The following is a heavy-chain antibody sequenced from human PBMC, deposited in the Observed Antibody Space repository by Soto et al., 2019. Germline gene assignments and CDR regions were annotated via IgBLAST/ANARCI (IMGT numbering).Heavy chain of an antibody. J-gene: IGHJ4*02. V-gene: IGHV3-53*01. Sequence: GSLRLSCAAPGFTVSSNYMSWVRQAPGKGLEWVSVIYSGGSTYYADSVKGRFTISRDNSKNTLYLQMNSLRAEDTAVYYCARVPTYYYGSGSPQPRDYWGQGTLVTVSS. CDR3: ARVPTYYYGSGSPQPRDY. CDR2: IYSGGST. CDR1: GFTVSSNY. D-gene: IGHD3-10*01.